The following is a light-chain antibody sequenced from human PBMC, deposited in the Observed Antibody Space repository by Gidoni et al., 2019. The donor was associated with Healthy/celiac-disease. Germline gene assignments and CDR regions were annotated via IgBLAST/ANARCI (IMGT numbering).Light chain of an antibody. CDR1: QSISSY. J-gene: IGKJ2*01. V-gene: IGKV1-39*01. CDR3: QQRYSTPT. CDR2: AAS. Sequence: DSQMTQSPSSLSASVGDRVTITCRASQSISSYLNWYQQKPGKAPKLLIYAASSLQSGVPSRFSGSGSGTDFTLTISSLQPVDFATYYCQQRYSTPTFGQGTKLEIK.